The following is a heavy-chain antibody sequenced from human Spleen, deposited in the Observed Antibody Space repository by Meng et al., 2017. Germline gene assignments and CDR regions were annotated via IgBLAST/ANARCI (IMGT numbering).Heavy chain of an antibody. CDR2: INAGNGNT. V-gene: IGHV1-3*01. CDR3: ARGYTSGGSYYFDY. CDR1: GYTFTTYA. J-gene: IGHJ4*02. D-gene: IGHD6-19*01. Sequence: QVQLVQSGSELKKPGASVKVACKASGYTFTTYAMHWVRQAPGQRLKWMGWINAGNGNTKYSQKFQGRVTIARDTSATTGYMELSSLRSEDTAVYYCARGYTSGGSYYFDYWGQGALVTVSS.